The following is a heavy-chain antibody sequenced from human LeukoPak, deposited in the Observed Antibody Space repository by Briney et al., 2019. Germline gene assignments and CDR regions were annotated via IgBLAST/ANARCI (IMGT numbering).Heavy chain of an antibody. CDR3: ARDYDGSGLMDV. CDR2: ISSSSSYI. Sequence: GGSLRLSCAASGFTFSTYAMSWVRQVPGKGLEWVSSISSSSSYIYYADSVKGRFTISRDNAKNSLYLQMNSLRAEDTAVYYCARDYDGSGLMDVWGQGTTVTVSS. CDR1: GFTFSTYA. V-gene: IGHV3-21*01. J-gene: IGHJ6*02. D-gene: IGHD3-10*01.